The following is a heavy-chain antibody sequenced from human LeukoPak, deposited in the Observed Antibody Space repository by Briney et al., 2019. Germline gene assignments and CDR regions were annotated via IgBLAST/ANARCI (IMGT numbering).Heavy chain of an antibody. J-gene: IGHJ4*02. CDR2: ISAYNGNT. CDR1: GYTFTSYG. V-gene: IGHV1-18*01. CDR3: ARDQLRAVVVVPAASVADY. D-gene: IGHD2-2*01. Sequence: VASVKVSCKASGYTFTSYGISWVRQAPGQGLEWRGWISAYNGNTNYAQKLQGRVTMTTDTSTSTAYMELRSLRSDDTAVYYCARDQLRAVVVVPAASVADYWGQGTLVTVSS.